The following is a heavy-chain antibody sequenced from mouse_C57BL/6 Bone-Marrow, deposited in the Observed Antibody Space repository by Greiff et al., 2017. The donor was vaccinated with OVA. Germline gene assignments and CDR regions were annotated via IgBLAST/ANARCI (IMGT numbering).Heavy chain of an antibody. D-gene: IGHD2-5*01. Sequence: QVQLQQSGAELARPGASVKLSCKASGYTFTSYGISWVKQRTGQGLEWIGEIYPRSGNTYYNEKFKGKATLTADNSSSTAYMELRSLTSEDSAVYFCAREPYYSNYGFDYWGQGTTLTVSS. CDR1: GYTFTSYG. J-gene: IGHJ2*01. CDR2: IYPRSGNT. CDR3: AREPYYSNYGFDY. V-gene: IGHV1-81*01.